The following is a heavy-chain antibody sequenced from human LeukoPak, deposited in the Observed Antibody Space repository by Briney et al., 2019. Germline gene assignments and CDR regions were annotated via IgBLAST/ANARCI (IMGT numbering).Heavy chain of an antibody. CDR2: IHPSGSA. Sequence: SETLSLTCSVSGGSTSTYYGSWIRLSAGKGLEWIGRIHPSGSANYNPSLKSRVTMSIDTSKNQFSLKVTSVSAADTGVYYCARAPEFSSGWLLDCWGQGSLVTVSS. D-gene: IGHD6-19*01. V-gene: IGHV4-4*07. CDR1: GGSTSTYY. CDR3: ARAPEFSSGWLLDC. J-gene: IGHJ4*02.